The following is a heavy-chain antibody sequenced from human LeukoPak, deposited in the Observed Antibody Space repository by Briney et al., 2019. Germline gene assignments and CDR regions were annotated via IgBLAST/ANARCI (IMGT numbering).Heavy chain of an antibody. CDR2: ISYDGSNK. Sequence: GGSLRLSCAASGFTFSSYAMHWVRQAPGKGLEWVAVISYDGSNKYYADSVKGRFTISRDNSKNTLYLQMNSLRAEDTAVYYCARVSGGYPPWGQGTLVTVSS. D-gene: IGHD6-19*01. CDR1: GFTFSSYA. J-gene: IGHJ5*02. CDR3: ARVSGGYPP. V-gene: IGHV3-30-3*01.